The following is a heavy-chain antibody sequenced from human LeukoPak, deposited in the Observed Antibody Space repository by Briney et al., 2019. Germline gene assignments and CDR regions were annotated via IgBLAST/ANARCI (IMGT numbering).Heavy chain of an antibody. V-gene: IGHV4-59*08. J-gene: IGHJ4*02. CDR3: ASSGWYEVDY. Sequence: SETLSLTCTVSGGSISSYYWNWIRQPPGKGLEWIGYIYYSGSTNYNPSLKSRVTISVDTSKNQFSLKLSSVTAADTAVYYCASSGWYEVDYWGQGTLVTVSS. D-gene: IGHD6-19*01. CDR2: IYYSGST. CDR1: GGSISSYY.